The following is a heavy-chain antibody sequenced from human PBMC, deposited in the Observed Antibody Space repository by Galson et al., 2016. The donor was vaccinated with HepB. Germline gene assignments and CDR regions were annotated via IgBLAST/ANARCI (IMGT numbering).Heavy chain of an antibody. J-gene: IGHJ6*02. CDR2: ITGSGGRT. V-gene: IGHV3-23*01. CDR3: AKGLTAAAPGWTPS. CDR1: GFTFSSYD. D-gene: IGHD6-13*01. Sequence: SLRLSCAASGFTFSSYDMSWVRQAPGKGLEWVSDITGSGGRTNYVASVKGRFTISRDNSKNTLYLQMNSLRAEDTAVYYCAKGLTAAAPGWTPSGGQGTTVTVSS.